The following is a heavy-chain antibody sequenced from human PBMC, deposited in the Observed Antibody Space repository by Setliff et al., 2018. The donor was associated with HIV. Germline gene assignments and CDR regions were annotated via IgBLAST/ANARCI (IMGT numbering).Heavy chain of an antibody. D-gene: IGHD3-3*01. Sequence: PSETLSLTCTVSGGSISSSSYYWGWIRHPPGKGLEWIGSIYYSGSTYYNPSLKSRVTISVDTSKNQFSLKLSSVTAADTAVYYCARAVRDTIFGGGSWFDPWGQGTLVTVSS. J-gene: IGHJ5*02. CDR1: GGSISSSSYY. CDR2: IYYSGST. V-gene: IGHV4-39*07. CDR3: ARAVRDTIFGGGSWFDP.